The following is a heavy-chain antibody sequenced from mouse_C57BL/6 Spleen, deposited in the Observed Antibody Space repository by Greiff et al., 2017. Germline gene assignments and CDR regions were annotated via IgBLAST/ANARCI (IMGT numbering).Heavy chain of an antibody. Sequence: EVKLVESGPELVKPGASVKIPCKASGYTFTDYNMDWVKQSHGKSLEWIGDINPNNGGTIYNQKFKGKATLTVDKSSSTAYMELRSLTSEDTAVYYCAVLPFYYAMDYWGQGTSVTVSS. CDR1: GYTFTDYN. J-gene: IGHJ4*01. V-gene: IGHV1-18*01. D-gene: IGHD2-1*01. CDR3: AVLPFYYAMDY. CDR2: INPNNGGT.